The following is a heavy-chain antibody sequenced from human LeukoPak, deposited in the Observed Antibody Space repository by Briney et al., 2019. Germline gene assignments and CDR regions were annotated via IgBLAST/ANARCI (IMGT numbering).Heavy chain of an antibody. V-gene: IGHV3-21*01. Sequence: SGGSLRLSCAASGFTFNRYNMNWVRRAPGKGLEWVSSISTSSSYIYYADSVRGRFTISRDNAKNSLHLQMNSLRAEDTAVYSCARGADGVSSNSRGWFDPWGQGTLVTVSS. CDR3: ARGADGVSSNSRGWFDP. J-gene: IGHJ5*02. D-gene: IGHD2-15*01. CDR2: ISTSSSYI. CDR1: GFTFNRYN.